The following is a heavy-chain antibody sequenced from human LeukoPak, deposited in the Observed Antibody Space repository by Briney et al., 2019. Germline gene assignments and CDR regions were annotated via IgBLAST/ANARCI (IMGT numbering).Heavy chain of an antibody. Sequence: SVKLSCKASGGTFNSYAISWMRQAPGQGLEWMGGIMPLFGTAKYAQEFQGRVTFTTDESASTAYMEVSSLRSEDTAVYYCASGSLGDGYGVGDYYQYMDVWGKGTTVTVSS. CDR1: GGTFNSYA. CDR2: IMPLFGTA. CDR3: ASGSLGDGYGVGDYYQYMDV. V-gene: IGHV1-69*05. D-gene: IGHD5-24*01. J-gene: IGHJ6*03.